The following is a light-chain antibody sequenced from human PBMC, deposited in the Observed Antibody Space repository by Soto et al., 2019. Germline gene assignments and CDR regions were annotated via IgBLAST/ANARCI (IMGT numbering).Light chain of an antibody. CDR1: QSISSW. CDR2: DAS. Sequence: DIQMTQAPSTLSASVGDRVTITCRASQSISSWLAWYQQKPGKATKLLIYDASSLESGVPSRFSGSGSGTEFTLTISSLQPDDFATYYCQQYNSYQGTFGQGTKVDIK. CDR3: QQYNSYQGT. J-gene: IGKJ1*01. V-gene: IGKV1-5*01.